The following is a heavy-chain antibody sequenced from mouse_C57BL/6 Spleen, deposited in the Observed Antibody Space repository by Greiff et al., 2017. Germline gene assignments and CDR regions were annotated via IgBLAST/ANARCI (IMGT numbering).Heavy chain of an antibody. J-gene: IGHJ3*01. CDR3: ARGPGYYDYESWFAY. CDR2: IDPSDSET. D-gene: IGHD2-4*01. CDR1: GYTFTSYW. Sequence: QVQLQQPGAELVRPGSSVKLSCKASGYTFTSYWMHWVKQRPIQGLEWIGNIDPSDSETHYNQKFKDKATLTVDKSSSTAYMQLSSLTYEDAAVYYGARGPGYYDYESWFAYWGQGTLVTVSA. V-gene: IGHV1-52*01.